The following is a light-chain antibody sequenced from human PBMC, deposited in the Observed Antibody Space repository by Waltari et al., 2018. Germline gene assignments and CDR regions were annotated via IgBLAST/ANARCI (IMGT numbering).Light chain of an antibody. V-gene: IGKV1-39*01. J-gene: IGKJ4*01. CDR2: AAS. CDR3: QQSDSTPRT. Sequence: DIKMPQSPSSLSASVGDGVTITCRASRLIGTYLQWFQQKPGKAPKLLIFAASSLQSGVPSRFSGSGSGTDFTLTISSLQPEDFAAYYCQQSDSTPRTFGGGTKVEIK. CDR1: RLIGTY.